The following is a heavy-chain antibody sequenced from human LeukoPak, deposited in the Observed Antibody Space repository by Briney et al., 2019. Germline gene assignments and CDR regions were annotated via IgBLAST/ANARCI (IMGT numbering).Heavy chain of an antibody. Sequence: GGSLRLSCAASGFTLSSYGMHWVRQAPGKGLEGVAFIRYDGSNKYYVDSVKGRFTISRDNSKNTLYLQMNSLRAEDTAVYYCAKVMVAGPKVFDYWGQGTLVTVSS. CDR2: IRYDGSNK. CDR3: AKVMVAGPKVFDY. CDR1: GFTLSSYG. J-gene: IGHJ4*02. V-gene: IGHV3-30*02. D-gene: IGHD6-19*01.